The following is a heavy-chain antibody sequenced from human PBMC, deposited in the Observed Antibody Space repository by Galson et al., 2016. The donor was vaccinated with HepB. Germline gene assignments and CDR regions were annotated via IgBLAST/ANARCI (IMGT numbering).Heavy chain of an antibody. CDR2: INPGGSDT. V-gene: IGHV3-74*03. J-gene: IGHJ4*02. CDR3: AKVGWREYDGY. Sequence: SLRLSCAASGFTFSNHWMHWVRQAPGKGLVWVSRINPGGSDTMYADSVKGRFTISRDNAKNTLYLQMSSLRVDDTAVYYCAKVGWREYDGYWGQGTLVTVAS. CDR1: GFTFSNHW. D-gene: IGHD3-10*01.